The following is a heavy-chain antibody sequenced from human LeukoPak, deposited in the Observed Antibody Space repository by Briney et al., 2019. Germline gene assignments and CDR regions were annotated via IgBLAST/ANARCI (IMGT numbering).Heavy chain of an antibody. D-gene: IGHD3-22*01. V-gene: IGHV4-61*01. Sequence: NPSETLSLTCTVSGGSLSTGTHYWSWIRPPPRTGLEWIGYIYYSGSTKYNPSLKSRATISVDTSKNMFSLKLSSVTAADTAVYYCARDTTNVYYYDTSGYDHWGQGTLVTVSS. CDR1: GGSLSTGTHY. CDR2: IYYSGST. CDR3: ARDTTNVYYYDTSGYDH. J-gene: IGHJ4*02.